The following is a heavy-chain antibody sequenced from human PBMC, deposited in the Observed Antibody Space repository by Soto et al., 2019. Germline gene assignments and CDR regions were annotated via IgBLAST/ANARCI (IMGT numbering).Heavy chain of an antibody. J-gene: IGHJ4*02. V-gene: IGHV4-4*02. CDR2: IYHIGST. D-gene: IGHD3-3*01. CDR1: GGAISSRYW. CDR3: ARHLHPITISQG. Sequence: SETLSLTCAVSGGAISSRYWLSWFLQPPVNGLDLIGEIYHIGSTNYNPSLKSRVTISLYNSKNHFSLKLISLTAADTAVYYCARHLHPITISQGWGQGTLVTVSS.